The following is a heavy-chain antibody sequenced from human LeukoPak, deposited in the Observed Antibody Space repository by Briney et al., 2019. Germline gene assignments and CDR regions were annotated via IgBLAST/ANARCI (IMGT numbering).Heavy chain of an antibody. CDR2: IKQDGSDK. CDR1: GFTFSSYW. CDR3: ARERLYLLSGDY. Sequence: GGSLRLSCAASGFTFSSYWKSWVRQAPGKGLEWLAKIKQDGSDKYYTDSVKGLFTISRDNAKNSLYLQMNSLRDEDTAVYYCARERLYLLSGDYWGQGTLVTVSS. D-gene: IGHD3-16*02. J-gene: IGHJ4*02. V-gene: IGHV3-7*01.